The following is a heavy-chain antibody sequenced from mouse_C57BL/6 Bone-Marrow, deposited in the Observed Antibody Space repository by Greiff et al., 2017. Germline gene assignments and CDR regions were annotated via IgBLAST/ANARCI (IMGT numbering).Heavy chain of an antibody. Sequence: QVQLQQSGAELARPGASVKLSCKASGYTFTSYGISWVKQRTGQGLEWIGEIYPRSGNTYYNEKFKGKATLTADKSSSTAYMELRSLTSEDSAVYVGARGGPYAAWFAYWGQGTRVTVSA. V-gene: IGHV1-81*01. D-gene: IGHD1-1*01. CDR3: ARGGPYAAWFAY. J-gene: IGHJ3*01. CDR1: GYTFTSYG. CDR2: IYPRSGNT.